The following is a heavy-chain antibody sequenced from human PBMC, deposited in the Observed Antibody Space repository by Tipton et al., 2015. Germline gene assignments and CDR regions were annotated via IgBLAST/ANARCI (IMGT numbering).Heavy chain of an antibody. J-gene: IGHJ4*02. CDR1: GGSVSTSNYY. D-gene: IGHD3-22*01. Sequence: TLSLTCTVSGGSVSTSNYYWGWIRQSPGKGLEWIGYIDFRGSTEYNPSLKSRVSISVDTSKNQFSLRLNSVTAADTAVYYCARDAWAGDTRGFYYIYWGRGTLVSVSS. V-gene: IGHV4-61*01. CDR2: IDFRGST. CDR3: ARDAWAGDTRGFYYIY.